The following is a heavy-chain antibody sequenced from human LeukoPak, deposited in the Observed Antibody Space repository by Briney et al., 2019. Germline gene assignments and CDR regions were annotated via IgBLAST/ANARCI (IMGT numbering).Heavy chain of an antibody. D-gene: IGHD3-10*01. V-gene: IGHV3-7*01. CDR1: GFTFSSYW. CDR3: VVDLSGSADY. CDR2: IKQDGSEK. J-gene: IGHJ4*02. Sequence: GGSLRLSCAASGFTFSSYWMSWVRQAPGKGLEWVANIKQDGSEKHYVDSVKGRLTISRDNAKNTLYLQMNSLRTEDSALYYCVVDLSGSADYWGQGTLVTVSS.